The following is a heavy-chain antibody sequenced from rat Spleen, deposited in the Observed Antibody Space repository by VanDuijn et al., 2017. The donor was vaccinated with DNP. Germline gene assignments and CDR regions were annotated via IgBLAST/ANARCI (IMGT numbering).Heavy chain of an antibody. CDR3: AKGPNYGGWSDYFDY. D-gene: IGHD1-11*01. CDR1: GFNFNDNW. Sequence: EVKLVESGGGLVQPGRSLKLSCAASGFNFNDNWMGWVRQAPGKGLDWIGEINKESGTINYVPSLKERITISRDNVQNTLYLQMSKLGSEDTAIYYCAKGPNYGGWSDYFDYWGQGVMVTVSS. J-gene: IGHJ2*01. CDR2: INKESGTI. V-gene: IGHV4-2*01.